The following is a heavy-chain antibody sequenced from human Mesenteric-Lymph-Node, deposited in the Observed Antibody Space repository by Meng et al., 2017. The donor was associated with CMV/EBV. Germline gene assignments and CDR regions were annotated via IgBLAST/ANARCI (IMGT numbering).Heavy chain of an antibody. Sequence: GESLKISCAASGFTFSNAWMSWVRQAPGKGLEWVGRIKSKTDGGTTDYAAPVKGRFTISRDDSKNTLYLQMNSLRAEDTAVYYCARDSYGMDVWGQGTTVTVS. CDR3: ARDSYGMDV. CDR2: IKSKTDGGTT. CDR1: GFTFSNAW. J-gene: IGHJ6*02. V-gene: IGHV3-15*01.